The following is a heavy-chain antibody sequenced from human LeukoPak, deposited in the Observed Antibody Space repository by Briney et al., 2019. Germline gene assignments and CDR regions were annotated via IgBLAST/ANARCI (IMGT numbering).Heavy chain of an antibody. J-gene: IGHJ4*02. D-gene: IGHD6-19*01. CDR3: AKDIGGQWLAEGVDY. Sequence: GGSLRLSCAASGFTFDDYAMHWVRQAPGKGLEWVSGISWNSGSIGYADSVKGRFTISRDNAKNSLYLQMNSLRAEDTALYYYAKDIGGQWLAEGVDYWGQGTLVTVSS. V-gene: IGHV3-9*01. CDR1: GFTFDDYA. CDR2: ISWNSGSI.